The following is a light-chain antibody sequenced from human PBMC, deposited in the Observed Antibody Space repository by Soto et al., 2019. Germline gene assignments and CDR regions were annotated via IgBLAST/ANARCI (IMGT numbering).Light chain of an antibody. Sequence: QSALIQPAFVSGSPGQSITISCTGTSRDVGGSNYVSWYQHHPHRAPKLLIYEVNYRPSGVSSRFSGSKSGNTASLTISGLQAEDVADYYCSSYTSSNTLEVFGVGTKVTVL. CDR1: SRDVGGSNY. V-gene: IGLV2-14*01. J-gene: IGLJ1*01. CDR2: EVN. CDR3: SSYTSSNTLEV.